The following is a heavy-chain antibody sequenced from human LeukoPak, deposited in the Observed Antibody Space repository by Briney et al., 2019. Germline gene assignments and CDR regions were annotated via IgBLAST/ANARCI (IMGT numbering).Heavy chain of an antibody. CDR3: ARGAEYYYGSGSSHIDY. D-gene: IGHD3-10*01. J-gene: IGHJ4*02. Sequence: SETLSLTCAVYGGSFSGYYWSWIRRPPGKGLEWIGEINHSGSTNYNPSLKSRVTISVDTSKNQFSLKLSSVTAADTAVYYCARGAEYYYGSGSSHIDYWGQGTLVTVSS. CDR1: GGSFSGYY. CDR2: INHSGST. V-gene: IGHV4-34*01.